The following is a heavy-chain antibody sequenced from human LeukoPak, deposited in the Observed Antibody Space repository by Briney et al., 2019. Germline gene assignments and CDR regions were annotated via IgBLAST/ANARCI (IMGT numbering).Heavy chain of an antibody. CDR2: ITWNSGSI. CDR3: ARDDSSSWYPSYYFDY. CDR1: GFTFDDYA. Sequence: PGGSLRLSCAASGFTFDDYAMHWVRQAPGKGLEWVSGITWNSGSIGYADSVKGRFTISRDNAKNSLYLQMNSLRAEDTAVYYCARDDSSSWYPSYYFDYWGQGTLVTVSS. V-gene: IGHV3-9*01. J-gene: IGHJ4*02. D-gene: IGHD6-13*01.